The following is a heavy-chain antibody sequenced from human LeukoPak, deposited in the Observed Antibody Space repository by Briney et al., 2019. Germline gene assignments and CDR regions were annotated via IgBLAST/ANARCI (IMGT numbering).Heavy chain of an antibody. CDR2: IHPGDSDT. CDR1: GYSFTSYW. D-gene: IGHD2-2*01. J-gene: IGHJ6*02. CDR3: ARLLQVPAGYCYGMDV. V-gene: IGHV5-51*01. Sequence: GESLKISCKGSGYSFTSYWIGWVRQMPGKGLEWMGIIHPGDSDTRYSPSFQGQVTISADKSISTAYLQWSSLKASDTAMYYCARLLQVPAGYCYGMDVWGQGTTVTASS.